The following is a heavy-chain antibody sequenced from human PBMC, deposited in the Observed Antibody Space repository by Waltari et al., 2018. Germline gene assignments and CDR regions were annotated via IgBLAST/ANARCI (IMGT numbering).Heavy chain of an antibody. V-gene: IGHV3-23*01. J-gene: IGHJ6*02. CDR1: GFTFSSYA. CDR3: AKDRLTTIFGVALYGMDV. D-gene: IGHD3-3*01. Sequence: EVQLLESGGGLVQPGGSLRLSCAASGFTFSSYAMSWVRQAPGKGLEWVSSISGSGGTTYYADSVKGRFTISRDNSEDTLYLQMNSLRAEDTAVYYCAKDRLTTIFGVALYGMDVWGQGTTVTVSS. CDR2: ISGSGGTT.